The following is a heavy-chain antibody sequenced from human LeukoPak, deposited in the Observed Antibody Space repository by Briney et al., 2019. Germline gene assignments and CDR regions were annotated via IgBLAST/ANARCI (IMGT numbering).Heavy chain of an antibody. CDR1: GCSISSYY. Sequence: SETLSRTFTGSGCSISSYYWSWIRHPPGKGREWLGYIYYSGSTNYNPSLKSRVTISVDTSKNQFSLKLSSVTAADTAVYYCARDRGGYSYGQSFDYWGQGTLVTVYS. CDR3: ARDRGGYSYGQSFDY. CDR2: IYYSGST. D-gene: IGHD5-18*01. V-gene: IGHV4-59*01. J-gene: IGHJ4*02.